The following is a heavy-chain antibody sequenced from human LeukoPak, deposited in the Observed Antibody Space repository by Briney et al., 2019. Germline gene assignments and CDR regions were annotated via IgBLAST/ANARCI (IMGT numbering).Heavy chain of an antibody. Sequence: SETLSLTCSVSGDSISSEAYYGGWIRKSPGKGLEWLGSIYYSGSTHYNPSLKSRITLSVDTSRNQFSLKLRSVTAADTAVYYCARNCSGDGHQRRYKWFDPWGQGILVTVSS. V-gene: IGHV4-39*07. CDR1: GDSISSEAYY. D-gene: IGHD2-15*01. CDR3: ARNCSGDGHQRRYKWFDP. J-gene: IGHJ5*02. CDR2: IYYSGST.